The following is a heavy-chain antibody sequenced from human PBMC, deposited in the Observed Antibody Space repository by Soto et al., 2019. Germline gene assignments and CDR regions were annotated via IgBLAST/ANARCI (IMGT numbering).Heavy chain of an antibody. CDR2: IYSGGYT. V-gene: IGHV3-53*01. CDR1: GFTVSNNY. J-gene: IGHJ4*02. CDR3: AGRPGGGGY. D-gene: IGHD3-10*01. Sequence: EVQLVESGGGLIQPGGSLRLSCAVSGFTVSNNYMSWVRQAPGKGLEGVSVIYSGGYTAYGDSVKGRFTISRDNSKNTLFLQIKSRRADAPAVFSCAGRPGGGGYWGQGTLVTVSS.